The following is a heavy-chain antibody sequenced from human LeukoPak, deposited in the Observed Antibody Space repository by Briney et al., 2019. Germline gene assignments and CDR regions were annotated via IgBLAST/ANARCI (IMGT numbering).Heavy chain of an antibody. D-gene: IGHD2-2*01. CDR2: ISAYNGNT. J-gene: IGHJ4*02. CDR3: ARAEIGYCSSTSCLNFDY. Sequence: ASVKVSCKASGYTFTSYGISWVRQAPGQGLEWMGWISAYNGNTNYAQKLQGRVTMTTDTSTSTAYMELRSLRSDNTAVYYCARAEIGYCSSTSCLNFDYWGQGTLVTVSS. V-gene: IGHV1-18*01. CDR1: GYTFTSYG.